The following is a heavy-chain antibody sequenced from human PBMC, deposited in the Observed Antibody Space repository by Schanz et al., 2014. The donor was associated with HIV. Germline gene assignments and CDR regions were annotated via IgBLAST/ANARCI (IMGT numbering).Heavy chain of an antibody. CDR1: GFIFSNYG. CDR2: IWYDGSKK. CDR3: ARVANWDYYGMDV. D-gene: IGHD3-16*01. Sequence: QVQLVESGGGVVQPGRSLRLSCAVSGFIFSNYGMHWVRQAPGKGLEWGAVIWYDGSKKYYADSVKGRFTISRDNSKNTLFLQMNSLRGEDTAVYYCARVANWDYYGMDVWGRGTTVTVSS. V-gene: IGHV3-33*08. J-gene: IGHJ6*02.